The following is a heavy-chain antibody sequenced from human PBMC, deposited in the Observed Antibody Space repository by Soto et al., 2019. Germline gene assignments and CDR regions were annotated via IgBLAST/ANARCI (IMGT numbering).Heavy chain of an antibody. CDR3: AKGRWGADVYVDS. V-gene: IGHV3-23*01. J-gene: IGHJ4*02. CDR2: NNGRGET. Sequence: EVQLLQSGGGLVQPGGSLRLSCAASGFTFRSYDMSWVRQAPGKGLEWVSGNNGRGETYYAYSVRGRFTISRDKSNDTLYLELKSLRVDDTAVYYCAKGRWGADVYVDSWGQGTLVTVSS. D-gene: IGHD3-16*01. CDR1: GFTFRSYD.